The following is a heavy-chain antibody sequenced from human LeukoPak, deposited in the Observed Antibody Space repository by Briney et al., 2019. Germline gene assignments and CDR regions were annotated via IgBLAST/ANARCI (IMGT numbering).Heavy chain of an antibody. CDR1: GYTFTGYY. J-gene: IGHJ4*02. CDR3: AKDLGSGSYQPSDY. V-gene: IGHV1-2*02. Sequence: ASVKVSCKASGYTFTGYYMHWVRQAPGRGLAWMGWINPDSGGTRYAQKFQGRVTMTRDTSIRTAYMELSRLRSDDTAVYYCAKDLGSGSYQPSDYWGQGTLVTVSS. CDR2: INPDSGGT. D-gene: IGHD1-26*01.